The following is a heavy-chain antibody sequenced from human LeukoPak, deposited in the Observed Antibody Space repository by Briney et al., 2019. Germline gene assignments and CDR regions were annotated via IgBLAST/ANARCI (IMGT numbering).Heavy chain of an antibody. CDR1: GFTFSSYS. CDR3: ARGARGYYDSSGYYLDY. J-gene: IGHJ4*02. Sequence: GGSLRLSCAASGFTFSSYSMNWVRQAPGKGLEWVSSISSSSSYIYYADSVKGRFTICRDNAKNSLYLQMNSLRAEDTAVYYCARGARGYYDSSGYYLDYWGQGTLVTVSS. CDR2: ISSSSSYI. V-gene: IGHV3-21*01. D-gene: IGHD3-22*01.